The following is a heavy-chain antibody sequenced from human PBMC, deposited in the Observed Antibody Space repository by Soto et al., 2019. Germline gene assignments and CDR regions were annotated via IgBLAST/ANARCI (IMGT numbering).Heavy chain of an antibody. J-gene: IGHJ4*02. CDR3: ARHDSSDSYGSGSYFDY. CDR2: IYPGDSDT. V-gene: IGHV5-51*01. D-gene: IGHD3-10*01. Sequence: GESLKISCKGSGYSFTSYWIGWVRQMPGKGLEWLGLIYPGDSDTRYRPSFQGQVTISADKSISTAYLQRSSLKASDTAMYYCARHDSSDSYGSGSYFDYWGQGTLVTV. CDR1: GYSFTSYW.